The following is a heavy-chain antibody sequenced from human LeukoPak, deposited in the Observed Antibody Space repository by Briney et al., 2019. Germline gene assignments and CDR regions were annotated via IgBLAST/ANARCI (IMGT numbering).Heavy chain of an antibody. D-gene: IGHD6-13*01. CDR2: ILYNGSNK. CDR3: ARGKSSSWYGDYYYGMDV. J-gene: IGHJ6*02. V-gene: IGHV3-33*01. Sequence: PGGSLRLSCAASGFTFSSSGMYWVRQAPGKGLEWVAVILYNGSNKYYADSVKGRFTISRDNSKNTLYLQMNSLRVEDTAVYYCARGKSSSWYGDYYYGMDVWGQGTTVTVSS. CDR1: GFTFSSSG.